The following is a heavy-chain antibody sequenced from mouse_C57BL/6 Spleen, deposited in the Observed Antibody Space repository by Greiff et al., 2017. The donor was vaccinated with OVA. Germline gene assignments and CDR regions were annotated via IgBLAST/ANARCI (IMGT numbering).Heavy chain of an antibody. J-gene: IGHJ2*01. Sequence: QVQLQQPGAELVMPGASVKLSCKASGYTFTSYWMHWVKQRPGQGLEWIGEIDPYDSYTNYTQKFKGKSTLTVDKSSSTAYMQLSSLTSEDSAVYYCERWAFITTVVAPFDDWGQGTTLTVSS. D-gene: IGHD1-1*01. CDR2: IDPYDSYT. CDR3: ERWAFITTVVAPFDD. V-gene: IGHV1-69*01. CDR1: GYTFTSYW.